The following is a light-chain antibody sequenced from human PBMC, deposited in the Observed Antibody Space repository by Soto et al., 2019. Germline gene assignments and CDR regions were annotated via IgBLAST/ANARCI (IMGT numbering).Light chain of an antibody. J-gene: IGLJ2*01. CDR3: QTWGTGIVV. CDR2: LNSDGSH. CDR1: RGHSSYA. V-gene: IGLV4-69*01. Sequence: QAVVTQSPSASASLGASVKLTCTLSRGHSSYAIAWLQQQPEKGPRYLMKLNSDGSHSKGDGIPDHFSGSSSGAERYLTISSLQSEDEADYYCQTWGTGIVVFGGGTKVTVL.